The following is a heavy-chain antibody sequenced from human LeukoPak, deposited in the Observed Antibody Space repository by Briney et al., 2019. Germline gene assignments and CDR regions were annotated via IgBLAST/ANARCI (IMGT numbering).Heavy chain of an antibody. J-gene: IGHJ3*02. CDR2: ISSSSSTM. V-gene: IGHV3-48*04. Sequence: GGSLRLSCAASGFTFSDNSMNWVRQAPGKGLEWLSYISSSSSTMYYADSVKGRFTISRDNAKNTLYLQMNSLRAEDTAVYFCTRVGYCATTSCRTAFDIWGQGTIVTVSS. CDR1: GFTFSDNS. CDR3: TRVGYCATTSCRTAFDI. D-gene: IGHD2-2*01.